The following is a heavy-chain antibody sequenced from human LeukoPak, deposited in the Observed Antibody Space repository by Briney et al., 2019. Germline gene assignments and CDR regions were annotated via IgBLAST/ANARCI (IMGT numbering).Heavy chain of an antibody. J-gene: IGHJ4*02. Sequence: GGSLRLSCAASGFTFSIFTMNWVRQAPGKGLEWVSIINHNGGTTYYTDSVKGRFTISRDNSHNTVYLQMNSLRAEDTAIYYCAKDGLCPSVCPTKIDVAGYVDSWGQGTLVTVSS. D-gene: IGHD6-19*01. CDR3: AKDGLCPSVCPTKIDVAGYVDS. CDR1: GFTFSIFT. V-gene: IGHV3-23*01. CDR2: INHNGGTT.